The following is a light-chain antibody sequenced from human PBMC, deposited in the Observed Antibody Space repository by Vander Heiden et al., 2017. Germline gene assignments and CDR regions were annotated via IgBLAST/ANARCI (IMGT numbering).Light chain of an antibody. Sequence: DIQMTQSPSSLSASVGDRVTITCQARRDISNYLNWYQQKPGKAPKLLIYDASNWETGVPARFSGSGSGTDLTLTISSLQPEDIATYYCQQDDNTPLTFGGGTKVEIK. CDR1: RDISNY. CDR2: DAS. CDR3: QQDDNTPLT. V-gene: IGKV1-33*01. J-gene: IGKJ4*01.